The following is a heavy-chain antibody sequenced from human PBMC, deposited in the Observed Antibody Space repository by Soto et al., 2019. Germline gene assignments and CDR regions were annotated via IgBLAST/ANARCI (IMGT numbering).Heavy chain of an antibody. Sequence: SETLSLTCAVYGGSFSGYYWSWIRQPPGKGLEWIGEINHSGSTNYNPSLKSRVTISVDTSKNQFSLKLSSVTAADTAVYYCARGRFRVVTATGLNLYYYYYGMDVWGQGATVTVSS. J-gene: IGHJ6*02. CDR3: ARGRFRVVTATGLNLYYYYYGMDV. CDR2: INHSGST. D-gene: IGHD2-21*02. CDR1: GGSFSGYY. V-gene: IGHV4-34*01.